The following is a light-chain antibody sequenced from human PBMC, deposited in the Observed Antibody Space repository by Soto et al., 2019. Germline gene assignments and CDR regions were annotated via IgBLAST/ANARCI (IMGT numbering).Light chain of an antibody. Sequence: QSVMTQPPSVSGAPGQRVTISCTGSSSNIGAGFDVHWYQQLPGTAPKLLIFKNTDRPSGVPDRFSGSKSGTSASLAITGLQAEDAADYYCHSYDSSLSGWVFGGGTKLTVL. CDR2: KNT. J-gene: IGLJ3*02. V-gene: IGLV1-40*01. CDR1: SSNIGAGFD. CDR3: HSYDSSLSGWV.